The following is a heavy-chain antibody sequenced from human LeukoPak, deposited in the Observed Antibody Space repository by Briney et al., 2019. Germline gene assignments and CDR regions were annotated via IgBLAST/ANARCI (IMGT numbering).Heavy chain of an antibody. J-gene: IGHJ4*02. CDR3: ARGPHYALGIYFDY. D-gene: IGHD3-16*01. V-gene: IGHV4-38-2*02. CDR2: VHHSGRT. CDR1: GYSISSDYY. Sequence: SETLSLTCTVSGYSISSDYYWGWIRQPPGKGLEWIGSVHHSGRTYYNASLKSRVTISVDTSKNQFSLKLSSVTAADTAVYYCARGPHYALGIYFDYWGQGTLVTVSS.